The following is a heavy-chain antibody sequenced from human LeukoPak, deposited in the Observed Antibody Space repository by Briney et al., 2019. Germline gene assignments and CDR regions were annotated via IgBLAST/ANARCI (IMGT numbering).Heavy chain of an antibody. CDR1: AFSFTIYG. D-gene: IGHD6-19*01. J-gene: IGHJ5*02. CDR2: VRDDGSST. Sequence: GGSLRLSCAPSAFSFTIYGMHWVRQAPGKGLEWVAFVRDDGSSTNYTDSVKGRFTITRDTSKNMLYLQMNSLTAEDTAVYYCAIEGGNTYGWYLRFDPWGQGTLVTVSS. CDR3: AIEGGNTYGWYLRFDP. V-gene: IGHV3-30*02.